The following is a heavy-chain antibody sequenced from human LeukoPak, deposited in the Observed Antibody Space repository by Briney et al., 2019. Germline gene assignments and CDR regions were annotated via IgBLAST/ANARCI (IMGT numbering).Heavy chain of an antibody. Sequence: NTSETLSLTCTVSGGSISSSSYYWGWIRQPPGKGLEWIGSIYYSGSTYYNPSLKSRVTISVDTSKNQFSLKLSSVTAADTAVYYCAGRSYGDYVSYFDYWGQGTLVTVSS. V-gene: IGHV4-39*01. CDR2: IYYSGST. CDR1: GGSISSSSYY. D-gene: IGHD4-17*01. CDR3: AGRSYGDYVSYFDY. J-gene: IGHJ4*02.